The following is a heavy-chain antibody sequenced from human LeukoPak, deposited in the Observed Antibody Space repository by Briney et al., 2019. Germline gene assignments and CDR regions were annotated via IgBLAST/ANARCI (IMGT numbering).Heavy chain of an antibody. CDR1: GGSFSGYY. Sequence: SETLSLTCAVYGGSFSGYYWSWIRQPPGKGLEWIGEINHSGSTNYNPSLKSRVTISVDTSKNQFSLKLSSVTAADTAVYYCARGIVVVPAAIGDAFDIWGQGTMVTVSS. V-gene: IGHV4-34*01. J-gene: IGHJ3*02. CDR2: INHSGST. D-gene: IGHD2-2*01. CDR3: ARGIVVVPAAIGDAFDI.